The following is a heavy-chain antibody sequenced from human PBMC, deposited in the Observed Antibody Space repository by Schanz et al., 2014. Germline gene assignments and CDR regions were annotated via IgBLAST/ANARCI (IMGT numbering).Heavy chain of an antibody. V-gene: IGHV1-69*02. Sequence: QVQLVQSGAEVKKPGSSVKVSCTASGGTFSSYTISWIRQAPGQGLEWMGRIIPVLAIADYAQKFQGRVTITADKSTSAASMELSSLRSEGTAVYYCARVRYCSAGTCYQDNWFDPWGQGTLXIVSS. CDR3: ARVRYCSAGTCYQDNWFDP. J-gene: IGHJ5*02. D-gene: IGHD2-15*01. CDR1: GGTFSSYT. CDR2: IIPVLAIA.